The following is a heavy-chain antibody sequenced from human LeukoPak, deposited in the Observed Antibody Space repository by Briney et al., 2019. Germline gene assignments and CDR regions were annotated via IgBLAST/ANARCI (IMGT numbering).Heavy chain of an antibody. Sequence: GGSLRLSCAASGFTFSGSAMHWVRQASGKGLEWVGRIRSKANSYATAYAASVKGRFTISRDDSKNTAYLQMDSLKTEDTAVYYCTRRDYYDSSGYSHIDYWGQGTLVTVSS. J-gene: IGHJ4*02. V-gene: IGHV3-73*01. CDR3: TRRDYYDSSGYSHIDY. D-gene: IGHD3-22*01. CDR1: GFTFSGSA. CDR2: IRSKANSYAT.